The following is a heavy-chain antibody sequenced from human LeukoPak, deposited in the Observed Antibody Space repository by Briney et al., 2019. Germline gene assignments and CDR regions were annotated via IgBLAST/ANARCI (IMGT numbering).Heavy chain of an antibody. CDR1: GFTVSSNY. D-gene: IGHD1-14*01. V-gene: IGHV3-53*01. Sequence: PGGSLRLSCAASGFTVSSNYMSWVRQAPGKGLEWVSVIYSGGSTYHADSVKGRFTISRDNSKNTLYLQMNSLRAEDTAVYYCAKDPPELEGTEGARGDYWGQGTLVTVSS. CDR2: IYSGGST. CDR3: AKDPPELEGTEGARGDY. J-gene: IGHJ4*02.